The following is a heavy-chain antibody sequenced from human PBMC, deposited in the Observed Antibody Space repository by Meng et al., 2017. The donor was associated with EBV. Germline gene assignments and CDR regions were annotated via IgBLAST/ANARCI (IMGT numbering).Heavy chain of an antibody. Sequence: VQRLEAGGGLVQPGGFLRLSCAAFGFTFSSYAMGWVRQAPGKGLEWVSAISGSGGSTYYADSVKGRFTISRDNSKNTLYLQMNSLRAEDTAVYYCAKDLAGGIAVDYWGQGTLVTVSS. CDR3: AKDLAGGIAVDY. V-gene: IGHV3-23*01. CDR2: ISGSGGST. CDR1: GFTFSSYA. J-gene: IGHJ4*02. D-gene: IGHD6-13*01.